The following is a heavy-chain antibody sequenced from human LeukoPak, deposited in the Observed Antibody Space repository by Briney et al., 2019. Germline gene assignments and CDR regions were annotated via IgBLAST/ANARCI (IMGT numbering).Heavy chain of an antibody. CDR3: ARVAVWFGESKHYYFDY. Sequence: GASVKVSCKASGYTFTSYYMHWVRQAPGQGLEWMGIINPSGGSTSYAQKFQGRVTMTRDTSTSTVYMGLSSLRSEDTAVYYCARVAVWFGESKHYYFDYWGQGTLVTVSS. J-gene: IGHJ4*02. CDR2: INPSGGST. V-gene: IGHV1-46*01. CDR1: GYTFTSYY. D-gene: IGHD3-10*01.